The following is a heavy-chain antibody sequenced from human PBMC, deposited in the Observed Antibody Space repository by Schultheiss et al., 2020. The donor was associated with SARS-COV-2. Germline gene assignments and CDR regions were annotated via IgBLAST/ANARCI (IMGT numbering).Heavy chain of an antibody. D-gene: IGHD3-22*01. V-gene: IGHV1-69*13. CDR3: ARGPDSSSYYYFY. Sequence: SVKVSCKASGGTFSSYAISWVRQAPGQGLEWMGGIIPIFGTANYAQKFQGRVTITADESTSTAYMELRSLRSEDTAVYYCARGPDSSSYYYFYWGQGTLVTVSS. CDR1: GGTFSSYA. CDR2: IIPIFGTA. J-gene: IGHJ4*02.